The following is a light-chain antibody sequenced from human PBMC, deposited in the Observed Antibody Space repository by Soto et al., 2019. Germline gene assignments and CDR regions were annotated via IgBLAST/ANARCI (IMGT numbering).Light chain of an antibody. CDR1: QTVTSSF. J-gene: IGKJ1*01. CDR3: QQYGDSPWT. V-gene: IGKV3-20*01. CDR2: GAS. Sequence: IVLTQSPGTLSFSPGERTALACRSSQTVTSSFLAWYQRKPCQAPSHLIYGASDRATGIPDRFSGSRSGTDFTLTIIRREPEDVSVYYCQQYGDSPWTFGQGTKVDIK.